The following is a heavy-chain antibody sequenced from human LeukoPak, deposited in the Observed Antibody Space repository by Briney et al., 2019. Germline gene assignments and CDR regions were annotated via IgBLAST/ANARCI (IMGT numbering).Heavy chain of an antibody. V-gene: IGHV5-51*01. CDR3: ARSYSSGWELDY. CDR1: GYSFSIHW. Sequence: GESLKISCKGSGYSFSIHWIAWVRQTPGRGLEWMGIIYPYDSDTRFSPSFQGQVTISVDKSINTAYLQWGSLKASDTAMYYCARSYSSGWELDYWGQGTLVTVSS. D-gene: IGHD6-19*01. J-gene: IGHJ4*02. CDR2: IYPYDSDT.